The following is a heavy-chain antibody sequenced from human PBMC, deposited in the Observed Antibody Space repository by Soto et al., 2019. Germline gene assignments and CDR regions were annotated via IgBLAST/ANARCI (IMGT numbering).Heavy chain of an antibody. CDR3: AKSYDSSGVDAFDI. J-gene: IGHJ3*02. CDR2: ISYDGSNK. CDR1: GFTFSSYG. D-gene: IGHD3-22*01. Sequence: QVQLVESGGGVVQPGRSLRLYCAASGFTFSSYGMHWVRQAPGKGLEWVAVISYDGSNKYYADSVKGRFTISRDNSKNTLYLQMNSLRAEDTAVYYCAKSYDSSGVDAFDIWGQGTMVTVSS. V-gene: IGHV3-30*18.